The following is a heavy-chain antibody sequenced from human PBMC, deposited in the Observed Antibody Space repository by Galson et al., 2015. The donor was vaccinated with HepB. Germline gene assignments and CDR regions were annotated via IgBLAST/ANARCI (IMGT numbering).Heavy chain of an antibody. CDR2: IYPGDSDT. CDR1: GYSFTTYW. CDR3: ARHTGYDSSGYYSGGDFDI. Sequence: QSGAEVKKPGESLKISCKGSGYSFTTYWIGWVRQMPGKGLEWMGIIYPGDSDTRYSPSFQGQVTISADKSISTASLQWSSLKASDTAIYYGARHTGYDSSGYYSGGDFDIWGQGTMVTVSS. D-gene: IGHD3-22*01. J-gene: IGHJ3*02. V-gene: IGHV5-51*01.